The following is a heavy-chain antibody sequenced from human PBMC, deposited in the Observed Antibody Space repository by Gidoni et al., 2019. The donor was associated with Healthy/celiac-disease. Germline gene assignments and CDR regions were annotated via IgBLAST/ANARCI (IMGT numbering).Heavy chain of an antibody. J-gene: IGHJ4*02. CDR1: GYTFTGYY. Sequence: QVQLVHSGAEVMKPGASVKVSCKASGYTFTGYYMHWVRQAPGQVLEWMGWINPNSGGTNYAQKFKGRVTMTRDTSISTAYMELSRLRADDTAVYYCARPHSSGWDPFDYWGQGTLVTVSS. CDR3: ARPHSSGWDPFDY. V-gene: IGHV1-2*02. CDR2: INPNSGGT. D-gene: IGHD6-19*01.